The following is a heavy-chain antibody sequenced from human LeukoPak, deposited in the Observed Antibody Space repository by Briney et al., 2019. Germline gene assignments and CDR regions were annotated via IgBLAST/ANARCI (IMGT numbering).Heavy chain of an antibody. J-gene: IGHJ4*02. CDR1: GFTFSSYA. D-gene: IGHD6-13*01. CDR2: ISYDGSNK. Sequence: PGGSLRLSCAASGFTFSSYAMHWVRQAPGKGLEWVAVISYDGSNKYYADSVKGRFTISRDNSKNTLYLQMNSLRAEDTAVYYCATVSSSWQYWGQGTLVTVSS. CDR3: ATVSSSWQY. V-gene: IGHV3-30-3*01.